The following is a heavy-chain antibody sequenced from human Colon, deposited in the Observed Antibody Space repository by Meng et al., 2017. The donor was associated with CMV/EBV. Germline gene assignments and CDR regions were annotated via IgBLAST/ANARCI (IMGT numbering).Heavy chain of an antibody. J-gene: IGHJ6*02. Sequence: GESLKISCAASGFTFRDYGIHWVRQAPGKGLEWVSFIRYDGNNQYYSDSVKGRFTISRDNSKNSIHLQMSSLRAEDTAVYYCAKSTYDDFWSGHGLDVWGQGTTVTVSS. CDR2: IRYDGNNQ. CDR3: AKSTYDDFWSGHGLDV. V-gene: IGHV3-30*02. D-gene: IGHD3-3*01. CDR1: GFTFRDYG.